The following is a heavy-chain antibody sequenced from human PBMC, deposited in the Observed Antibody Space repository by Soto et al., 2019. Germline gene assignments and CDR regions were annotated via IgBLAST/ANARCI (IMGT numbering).Heavy chain of an antibody. V-gene: IGHV3-23*01. CDR3: AATNCSGGSCSGYNDY. CDR1: GFTFSSYA. J-gene: IGHJ4*02. D-gene: IGHD2-15*01. CDR2: ISGSGGST. Sequence: GGSLRLSCAASGFTFSSYAMSWVRQAPGKGLEWVSAISGSGGSTYYADSVKGRLTISRDNSKNTLYLQMNSLRAEDTAVYYCAATNCSGGSCSGYNDYWGQGTLVTVSS.